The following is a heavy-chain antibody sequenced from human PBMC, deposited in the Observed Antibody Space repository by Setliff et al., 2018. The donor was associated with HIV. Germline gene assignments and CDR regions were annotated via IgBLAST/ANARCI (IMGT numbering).Heavy chain of an antibody. CDR2: IGTGGDT. J-gene: IGHJ4*02. Sequence: GGSLRLSCATSGFAFSDYDFHWVRQVTGEGLEWVSAIGTGGDTYYADSVKGRFTISRDNSRNTLYLYMSSLRPEDTAVYYCAKDSSPSWSPFDYWGQGTLVTVSS. V-gene: IGHV3-13*01. CDR3: AKDSSPSWSPFDY. CDR1: GFAFSDYD. D-gene: IGHD6-13*01.